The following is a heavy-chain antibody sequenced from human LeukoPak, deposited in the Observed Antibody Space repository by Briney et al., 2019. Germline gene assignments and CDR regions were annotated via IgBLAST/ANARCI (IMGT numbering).Heavy chain of an antibody. J-gene: IGHJ6*02. D-gene: IGHD5-12*01. CDR2: VSNDGSNK. V-gene: IGHV3-30*04. CDR1: LFTFSTYS. CDR3: ARSGYGLTGNYDFYYGMDV. Sequence: GRSLRLSCAASLFTFSTYSMHWVRQAPGKGLEWVAVVSNDGSNKYYADSVKGRFTISRDNSKNTLDLQMNSLRAEDTAVYYCARSGYGLTGNYDFYYGMDVWGQGTTDTVSS.